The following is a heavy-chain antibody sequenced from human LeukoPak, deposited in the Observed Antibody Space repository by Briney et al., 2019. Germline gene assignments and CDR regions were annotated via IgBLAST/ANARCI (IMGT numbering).Heavy chain of an antibody. J-gene: IGHJ6*01. Sequence: PGGSLRLSCAASGFTFSNAWMMWLPRAPEEGVEWVVVVKQDGGPKSYVSSVTGRFTISRGNAKNSVYLQRNSLRVKDTAVYYCARERVSTTSFAEWGQ. CDR1: GFTFSNAW. V-gene: IGHV3-7*01. CDR3: ARERVSTTSFAE. CDR2: VKQDGGPK. D-gene: IGHD2/OR15-2a*01.